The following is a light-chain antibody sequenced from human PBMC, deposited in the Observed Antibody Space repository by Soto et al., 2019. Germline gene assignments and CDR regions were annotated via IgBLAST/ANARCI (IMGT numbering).Light chain of an antibody. V-gene: IGKV3-20*01. CDR3: QQYGNWIT. CDR2: GAS. CDR1: QSVSCSY. J-gene: IGKJ5*01. Sequence: EIVMTQSPATLSVSPGESASLSCRASQSVSCSYLAWYQQKPGQAPRLLIYGASSRATGIPDRFSGSGSGTDFTLTISRLEPEDVAVYYCQQYGNWITFGQGTRLEI.